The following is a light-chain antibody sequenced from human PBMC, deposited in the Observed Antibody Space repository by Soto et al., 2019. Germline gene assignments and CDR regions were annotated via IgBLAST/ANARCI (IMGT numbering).Light chain of an antibody. CDR3: QQYENLPT. V-gene: IGKV2-28*01. CDR2: DAS. J-gene: IGKJ5*01. CDR1: QSLLHSNGNNY. Sequence: DIVMTQSPLSLPVTPGEPASISCRSSQSLLHSNGNNYLEWYLQKPGQSPQLLIYDASNLEAGVPSRFRGSGSGTDFTFTISRLQPEDIATYYCQQYENLPTFGQGTRLEIK.